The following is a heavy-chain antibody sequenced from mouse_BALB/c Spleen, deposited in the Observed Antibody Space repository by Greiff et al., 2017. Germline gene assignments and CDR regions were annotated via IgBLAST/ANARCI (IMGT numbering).Heavy chain of an antibody. Sequence: QVQLQQPGAELVKPGASVKLSCKASGYTFTSYWMHWVKQRPGQGLEWIGEINPSNGRTNYNEKFKSKATLTVDKSSSTAYMQLSSLTSEDSAVYYCARSKDYEAMDYWGQGTSVTVSS. V-gene: IGHV1S81*02. CDR2: INPSNGRT. J-gene: IGHJ4*01. CDR3: ARSKDYEAMDY. CDR1: GYTFTSYW.